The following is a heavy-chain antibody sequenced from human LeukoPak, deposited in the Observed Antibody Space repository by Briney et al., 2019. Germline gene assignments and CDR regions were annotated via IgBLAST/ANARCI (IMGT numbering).Heavy chain of an antibody. CDR3: ARGSIHYDSTGQWGI. CDR2: IKRDGSAQ. V-gene: IGHV3-7*01. J-gene: IGHJ3*02. D-gene: IGHD3-22*01. CDR1: GLTLGNYW. Sequence: GGSLRLSCAASGLTLGNYWMSWVRQAPGKGLEWVANIKRDGSAQYYADSVKGRFTISRDNAKNSLYLQMDSLRAEDTAVYYCARGSIHYDSTGQWGIWGQGTMVTVSS.